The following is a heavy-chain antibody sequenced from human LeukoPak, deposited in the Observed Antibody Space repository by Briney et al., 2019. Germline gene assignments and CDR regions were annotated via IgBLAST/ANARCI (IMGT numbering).Heavy chain of an antibody. CDR3: ARGASRTSLYYYGMDV. CDR2: MNPNSGNT. CDR1: GYTFTSYD. D-gene: IGHD2-2*01. J-gene: IGHJ6*02. V-gene: IGHV1-8*01. Sequence: ASVKVSCKASGYTFTSYDINWVRQATGQGLEWMGWMNPNSGNTGYAQKFQGRVTMTRNTSISTAYMELNSLRSEDTAVYYCARGASRTSLYYYGMDVWGQGTTVTVSS.